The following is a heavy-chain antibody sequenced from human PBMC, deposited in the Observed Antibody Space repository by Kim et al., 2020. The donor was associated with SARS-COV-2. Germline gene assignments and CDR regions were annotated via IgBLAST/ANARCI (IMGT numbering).Heavy chain of an antibody. D-gene: IGHD6-13*01. CDR3: ARGRYSSSWYYFDY. J-gene: IGHJ4*02. V-gene: IGHV4-59*09. Sequence: NPSRKSRVTISVDTSKNQFSLKLSSVTAADTAVYYCARGRYSSSWYYFDYWGQGTLVTVSS.